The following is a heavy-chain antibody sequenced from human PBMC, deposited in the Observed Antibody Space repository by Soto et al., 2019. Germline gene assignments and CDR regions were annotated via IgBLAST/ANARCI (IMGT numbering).Heavy chain of an antibody. CDR3: ARDYDSSGYSDY. CDR2: IIPIFGTA. CDR1: GGTFSSYA. J-gene: IGHJ4*02. V-gene: IGHV1-69*13. D-gene: IGHD3-22*01. Sequence: SVKVSCKASGGTFSSYAISWVRQAPGQGLEWMGGIIPIFGTANYAQKFQGRVTITADESTSTAYMELSSLRAEDTAVYYCARDYDSSGYSDYWGQGTLVTVSS.